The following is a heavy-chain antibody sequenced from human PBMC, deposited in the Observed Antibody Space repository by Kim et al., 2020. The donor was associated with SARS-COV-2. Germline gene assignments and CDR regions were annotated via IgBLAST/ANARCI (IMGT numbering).Heavy chain of an antibody. D-gene: IGHD4-17*01. CDR3: AREITVTTEYHFDS. CDR2: IWDDGSNK. Sequence: GGSLRLSCTASGFSFSSYGMHWVRQAPGKGLEWVAIIWDDGSNKNYADSVKGRFPMFIDPSTPPLYLPLPSLRAYDPSMYFCAREITVTTEYHFDSWGQG. V-gene: IGHV3-33*01. J-gene: IGHJ4*02. CDR1: GFSFSSYG.